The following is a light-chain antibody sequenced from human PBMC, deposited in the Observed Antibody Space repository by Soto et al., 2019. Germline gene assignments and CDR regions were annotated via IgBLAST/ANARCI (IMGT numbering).Light chain of an antibody. J-gene: IGKJ5*01. Sequence: EIVMTQSPATLSVSPGARATLSCRASQSVSSNLAWYQQKPGQAPRLLIYGASTRATGIPARFSGSRSGTSFTLTISSLQSEDFAVYYCQQYNNWPPTCGQGTRLEIK. CDR3: QQYNNWPPT. CDR2: GAS. CDR1: QSVSSN. V-gene: IGKV3-15*01.